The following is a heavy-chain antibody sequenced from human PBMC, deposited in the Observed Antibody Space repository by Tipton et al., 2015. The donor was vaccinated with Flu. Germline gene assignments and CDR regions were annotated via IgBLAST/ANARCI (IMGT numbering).Heavy chain of an antibody. J-gene: IGHJ3*02. Sequence: SLRLSCEASGFTFSDYWMTWVRQAPGKGLEWVANMNQDGSKIYCVDSVKGRFTISRDKAKSTLHLQMNSLRVEDTALYYCASSRVMAGYDIWGQGTMVTVSS. CDR2: MNQDGSKI. CDR1: GFTFSDYW. D-gene: IGHD3-16*01. CDR3: ASSRVMAGYDI. V-gene: IGHV3-7*01.